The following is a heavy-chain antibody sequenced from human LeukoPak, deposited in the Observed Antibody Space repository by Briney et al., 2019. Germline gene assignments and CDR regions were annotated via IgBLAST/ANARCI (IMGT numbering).Heavy chain of an antibody. J-gene: IGHJ6*02. V-gene: IGHV4-39*07. CDR3: ARVAPFQVLGSGTHRGMDV. D-gene: IGHD3-10*01. CDR1: GGSIYISNYF. Sequence: SETLSLTCTVSGGSIYISNYFWAWIRQPPGKGLEWIGPISYSASTYYNPSLKSRVTISADTSKTQFSLKLSSVTAADTAVYYCARVAPFQVLGSGTHRGMDVWGQGTTVTVSS. CDR2: ISYSAST.